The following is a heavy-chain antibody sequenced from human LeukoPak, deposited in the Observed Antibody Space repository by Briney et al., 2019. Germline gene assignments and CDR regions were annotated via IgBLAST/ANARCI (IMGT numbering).Heavy chain of an antibody. CDR2: ISSSSSYI. V-gene: IGHV3-21*01. Sequence: PGGSLRPSCAASGFTFSSYSMNWVRQAPGKGLEWVSFISSSSSYIYYADSVKGRFTISRDNAKNSLYLQMNSLRAEDTAVYYCTRDEDFYSSSSDYWGQGTLVTVSS. CDR3: TRDEDFYSSSSDY. J-gene: IGHJ4*02. CDR1: GFTFSSYS. D-gene: IGHD6-6*01.